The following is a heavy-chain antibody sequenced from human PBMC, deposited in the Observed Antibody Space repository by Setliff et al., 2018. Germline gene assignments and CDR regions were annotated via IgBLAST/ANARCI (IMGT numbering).Heavy chain of an antibody. D-gene: IGHD4-17*01. CDR2: INWNGSSA. CDR1: GFTFDDYG. J-gene: IGHJ5*02. Sequence: GGSLRLSCVASGFTFDDYGLSWVRQAPGKGLEWVSGINWNGSSAGYADSVKGRFTISRDNTRKSLYLQATALRAEDTALYYCARDPNGDYVGAFDPWGQGILVTVSS. V-gene: IGHV3-20*04. CDR3: ARDPNGDYVGAFDP.